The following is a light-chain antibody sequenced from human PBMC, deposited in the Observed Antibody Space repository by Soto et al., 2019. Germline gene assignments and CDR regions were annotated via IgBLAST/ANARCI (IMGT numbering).Light chain of an antibody. CDR1: QSVNKW. CDR3: QHYNSYSEA. Sequence: DIQMTQSPSTLSASVGDRVTITCRASQSVNKWLAWFQQKPGKAPKLLIFTGSLLHSGVPPRFSGSGSGTDFTLTISSLQPDDFATYYCQHYNSYSEAFGQGTKVDIK. CDR2: TGS. V-gene: IGKV1-5*01. J-gene: IGKJ1*01.